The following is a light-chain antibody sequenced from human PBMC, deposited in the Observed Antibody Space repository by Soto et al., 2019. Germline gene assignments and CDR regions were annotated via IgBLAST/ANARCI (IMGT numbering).Light chain of an antibody. Sequence: VVLTQSPATLSLSPGERATLSCRASQSVTTYLTWYQQKPGQAPRLLIYEASNRATGIPARFSGSGSGTDFTLTISNLEPEDFGVYYCQQRTYWPWTFGQGTKV. V-gene: IGKV3-11*01. CDR1: QSVTTY. CDR2: EAS. CDR3: QQRTYWPWT. J-gene: IGKJ1*01.